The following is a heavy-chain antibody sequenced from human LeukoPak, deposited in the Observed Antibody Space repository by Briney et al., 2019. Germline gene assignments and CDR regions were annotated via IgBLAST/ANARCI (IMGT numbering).Heavy chain of an antibody. D-gene: IGHD3-22*01. CDR2: ISYLGST. Sequence: SETLPLTCTVSGDSFTTHYWSWPRQPPGRGLEWVGYISYLGSTNYNPSLKSRVTISIDTSKNEVSLMLTSVTAADTAVYYCASDSISMNAFDAWGQGTMVTVSS. CDR1: GDSFTTHY. V-gene: IGHV4-59*11. CDR3: ASDSISMNAFDA. J-gene: IGHJ3*01.